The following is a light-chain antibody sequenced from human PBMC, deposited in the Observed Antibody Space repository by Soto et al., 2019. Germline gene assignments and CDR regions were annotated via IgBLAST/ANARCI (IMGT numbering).Light chain of an antibody. J-gene: IGKJ3*01. CDR1: QSISSY. V-gene: IGKV1-39*01. Sequence: DIQMTQSPSSLSASVGDRVTITCRASQSISSYLNWYQQKPGKAPKILIYAASSLQSGVPSRFSGSGSGTDFTLTISSLQPEDFATYDCQQSYSTLFSFGPGTKVDIK. CDR3: QQSYSTLFS. CDR2: AAS.